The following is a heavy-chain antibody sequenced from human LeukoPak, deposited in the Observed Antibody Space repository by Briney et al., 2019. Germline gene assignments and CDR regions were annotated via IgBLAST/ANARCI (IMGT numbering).Heavy chain of an antibody. V-gene: IGHV1-2*06. CDR3: ARDFDGAGDWNYLVY. CDR1: GYTFTDYY. Sequence: GASVKVSCKASGYTFTDYYIHWVRQAPGQGLEWMGRINPNSGGTNYAQKFQGRVTMTRDTSISTAYMELSRLRSDDTAVYYCARDFDGAGDWNYLVYWGQGTLVTVSS. CDR2: INPNSGGT. J-gene: IGHJ4*02. D-gene: IGHD2-21*02.